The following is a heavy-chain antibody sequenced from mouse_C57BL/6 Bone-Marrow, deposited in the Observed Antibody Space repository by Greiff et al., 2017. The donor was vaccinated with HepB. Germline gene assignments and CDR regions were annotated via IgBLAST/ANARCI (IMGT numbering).Heavy chain of an antibody. CDR3: ARHGRAMDD. V-gene: IGHV5-12*01. CDR1: GFTFRDYY. J-gene: IGHJ4*01. D-gene: IGHD4-1*01. Sequence: EVQVVESGGGLVQPGGSLKLSCAASGFTFRDYYMYWVRQTPEKRLEWVAYISNGGGSTYYPDTVKGRFTISRDNAKNTLYLQMSRLKSEDTAMYYCARHGRAMDDWGQGTSVTVSS. CDR2: ISNGGGST.